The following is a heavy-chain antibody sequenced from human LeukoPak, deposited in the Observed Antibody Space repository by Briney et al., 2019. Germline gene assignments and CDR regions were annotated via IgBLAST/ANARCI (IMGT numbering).Heavy chain of an antibody. CDR3: ARVSGAAAGTAFGGG. V-gene: IGHV3-30-3*01. CDR2: ISYDGSNK. J-gene: IGHJ4*02. Sequence: QPGRSLRLSCAASGFTFSSYAMHWVRQAPGKGLEWVAVISYDGSNKYYADSVKGRFTISRDNSKNTLYLQMNSLRAEDTAVYYCARVSGAAAGTAFGGGWGQGTLVTVSS. CDR1: GFTFSSYA. D-gene: IGHD6-13*01.